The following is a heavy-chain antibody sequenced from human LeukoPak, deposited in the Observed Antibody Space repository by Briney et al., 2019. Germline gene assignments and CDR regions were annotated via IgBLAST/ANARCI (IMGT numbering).Heavy chain of an antibody. CDR2: IGSDNKP. D-gene: IGHD6-13*01. V-gene: IGHV3-23*05. CDR1: GFTFSAYA. Sequence: RGSLRLSCEASGFTFSAYAMTWVRQAPGKGLEWVSSIGSDNKPHYSGSVKCRFAISRDNSKSMLFLQLNSVRAEDTAVYCCTRVFSSSWYGVYWGQGTLVTVSS. J-gene: IGHJ4*02. CDR3: TRVFSSSWYGVY.